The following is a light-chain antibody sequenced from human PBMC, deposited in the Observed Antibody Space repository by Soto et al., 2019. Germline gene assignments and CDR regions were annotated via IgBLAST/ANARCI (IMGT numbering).Light chain of an antibody. V-gene: IGLV4-69*01. Sequence: QPVLTQSPSASASLGASVKLTCTLSSGHSNYAIACHQQQPEKGPRYLMQLNSDGSHSKGDAIAVRFSGFSSGAERYLSMSSLQSEDEADCYCQTWGTGAHVVFGGGTKVTVL. CDR1: SGHSNYA. CDR2: LNSDGSH. CDR3: QTWGTGAHVV. J-gene: IGLJ2*01.